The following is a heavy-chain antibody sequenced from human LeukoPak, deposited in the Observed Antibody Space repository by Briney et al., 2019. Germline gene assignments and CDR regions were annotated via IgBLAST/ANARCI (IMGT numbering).Heavy chain of an antibody. CDR3: ARAMITFGGVYNWFDP. V-gene: IGHV1-18*01. Sequence: ASVKVSCKASGYTFTSYGISWVRQAPGQGLEWMGWISPYNGNTNYAQKLQGRVTMTTDTSTSTAYMELRSLRSDDTAVHYCARAMITFGGVYNWFDPWGQGTLVTVSS. D-gene: IGHD3-16*01. CDR1: GYTFTSYG. J-gene: IGHJ5*02. CDR2: ISPYNGNT.